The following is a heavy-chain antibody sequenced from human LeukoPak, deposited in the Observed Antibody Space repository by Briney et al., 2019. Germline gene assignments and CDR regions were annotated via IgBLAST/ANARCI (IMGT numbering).Heavy chain of an antibody. CDR2: IIPIFGTA. J-gene: IGHJ1*01. CDR1: GGTVSRYA. V-gene: IGHV1-69*13. Sequence: ASVKVSCKASGGTVSRYAISWVRQAPGQGLEWMGGIIPIFGTANYAQKFQGRVTITADESTSTAYMELSSLRSEDTAVYYCARISNRAGYSSSWTGYFQHWGQGTLVTVSS. CDR3: ARISNRAGYSSSWTGYFQH. D-gene: IGHD6-13*01.